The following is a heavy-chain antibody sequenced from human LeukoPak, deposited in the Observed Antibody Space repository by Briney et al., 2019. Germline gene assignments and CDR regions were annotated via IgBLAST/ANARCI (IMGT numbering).Heavy chain of an antibody. J-gene: IGHJ5*02. CDR1: GDSVSSNSAA. CDR3: ARDPFMVRGVRPAGNWFDP. V-gene: IGHV6-1*01. D-gene: IGHD3-10*01. CDR2: TYYRSKWYN. Sequence: SQTLSLTCAISGDSVSSNSAAWNWIRQSPSRGLEWLGRTYYRSKWYNDYAVSVKSRITINPDTSKNQFSLQLNSVTPEDTAVYYCARDPFMVRGVRPAGNWFDPWGQGTLVTVSS.